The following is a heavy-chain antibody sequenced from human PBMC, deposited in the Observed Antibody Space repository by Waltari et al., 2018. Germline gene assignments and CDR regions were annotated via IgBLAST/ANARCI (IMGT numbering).Heavy chain of an antibody. Sequence: EVLLVESGGGMVQPGRSLTLSCAAYNFDFGEYGMSWVRQAPGKGLEWVGFSRIKAYGETTEYAAAVKGRFIISREDSRSIAYLQMNSLKTEDTAVYYCTRVLRYFDWSTKDYWGQGTLVTVSS. CDR3: TRVLRYFDWSTKDY. CDR1: NFDFGEYG. D-gene: IGHD3-9*01. J-gene: IGHJ4*02. V-gene: IGHV3-49*04. CDR2: SRIKAYGETT.